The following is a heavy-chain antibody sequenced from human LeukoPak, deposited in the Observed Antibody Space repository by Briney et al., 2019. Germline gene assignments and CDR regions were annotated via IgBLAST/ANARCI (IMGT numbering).Heavy chain of an antibody. J-gene: IGHJ6*02. CDR2: INPSGGST. Sequence: ASVNVSCKASGYTFTSYYMHWVRQAPGQGLEWMGIINPSGGSTSYAQKFQGRVTMTRDTSTSTVYMELSSLRSEDTAVYYCARPSYGSGSPFGMDVWGQGTTVTVSS. CDR1: GYTFTSYY. D-gene: IGHD3-10*01. CDR3: ARPSYGSGSPFGMDV. V-gene: IGHV1-46*01.